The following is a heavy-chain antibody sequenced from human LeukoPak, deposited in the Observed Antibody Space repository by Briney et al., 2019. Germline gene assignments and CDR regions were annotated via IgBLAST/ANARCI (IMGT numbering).Heavy chain of an antibody. D-gene: IGHD4-11*01. V-gene: IGHV3-64*01. CDR2: ICSNGGCT. J-gene: IGHJ4*02. CDR1: GFTFSSFA. CDR3: ARWGYYSNYDY. Sequence: GGSLRLSCAASGFTFSSFAMHWVRQAPGKQLEYVSAICSNGGCTYYANSVKGRFTISRDNSKNTLYLQMGSLRAEDMAVYYCARWGYYSNYDYWGREPWSPSPQ.